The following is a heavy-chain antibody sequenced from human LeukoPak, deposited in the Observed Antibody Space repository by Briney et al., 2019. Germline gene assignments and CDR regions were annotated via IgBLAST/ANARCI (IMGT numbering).Heavy chain of an antibody. CDR2: IKSKTDGGTT. V-gene: IGHV3-15*01. D-gene: IGHD3/OR15-3a*01. CDR1: GFTLSNAW. J-gene: IGHJ4*02. CDR3: TTERLVDFSVY. Sequence: GGSLRLSCAASGFTLSNAWMSWVRQAPGKGLEWVGRIKSKTDGGTTDYAAPVKGRFTISRDDSKNTLYLQMNSLKTEDTAVYYCTTERLVDFSVYWGQGTLVTVSS.